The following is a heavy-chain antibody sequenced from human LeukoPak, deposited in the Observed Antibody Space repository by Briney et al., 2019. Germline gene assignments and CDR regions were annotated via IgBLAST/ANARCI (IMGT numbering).Heavy chain of an antibody. D-gene: IGHD2-21*01. CDR1: EFPFNTYV. Sequence: SGGSLRLSCAASEFPFNTYVMHWVRHVPGKGLVWVSRISHDGTITSYADSVKGRFTISRDNAKNTLYLQMDSLRAEDTAIYYCARDRDFILFDYWGQGALVTVSS. CDR2: ISHDGTIT. CDR3: ARDRDFILFDY. V-gene: IGHV3-74*01. J-gene: IGHJ4*02.